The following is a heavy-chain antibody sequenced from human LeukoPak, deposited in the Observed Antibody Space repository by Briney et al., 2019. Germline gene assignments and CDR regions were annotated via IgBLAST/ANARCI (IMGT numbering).Heavy chain of an antibody. D-gene: IGHD3-3*01. CDR3: ARVGDFWSGYKPPDY. V-gene: IGHV1-18*01. Sequence: ASVKVSCKASGGTFSSYAISWVRQAPGQGLEWMGWISAYNGNTNYAQKLQGRVTMTTDTSTSTAYMELRSLRSDDTAVYYCARVGDFWSGYKPPDYWGQGTLVTVSS. CDR1: GGTFSSYA. J-gene: IGHJ4*02. CDR2: ISAYNGNT.